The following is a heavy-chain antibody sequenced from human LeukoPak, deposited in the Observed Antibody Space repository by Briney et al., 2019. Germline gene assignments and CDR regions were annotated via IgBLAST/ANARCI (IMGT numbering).Heavy chain of an antibody. CDR1: GFTFSSCA. CDR3: AKEVDRTSPFDY. Sequence: GGSLRLSCAASGFTFSSCAMSWVRQAPGKGLEWVSSISGSGGGTYYADSVKGRFTVSRDNSKNTLSLQMNSLRAEDTAVYYCAKEVDRTSPFDYWGQGTLVIVSS. V-gene: IGHV3-23*01. CDR2: ISGSGGGT. D-gene: IGHD5-12*01. J-gene: IGHJ4*02.